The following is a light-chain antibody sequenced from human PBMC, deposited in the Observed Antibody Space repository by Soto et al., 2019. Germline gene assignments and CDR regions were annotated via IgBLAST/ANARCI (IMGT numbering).Light chain of an antibody. J-gene: IGKJ1*01. CDR3: RQHNSYPQT. Sequence: DIQMTQSPSSLSASVGDRVTITCRASQGIRDALGWYQQKPGKAPKRLIYAASSLQSGVPSRFSGSGSGTEFTLTISSLQPEDFATYYCRQHNSYPQTFGQGTKVESK. V-gene: IGKV1-17*01. CDR1: QGIRDA. CDR2: AAS.